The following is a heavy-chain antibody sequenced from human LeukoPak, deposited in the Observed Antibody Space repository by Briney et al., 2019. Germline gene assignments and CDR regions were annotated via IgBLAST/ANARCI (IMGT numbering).Heavy chain of an antibody. D-gene: IGHD1-26*01. CDR1: GYIFTSYG. J-gene: IGHJ6*02. CDR3: ARDLEIVGATRAPSYYYYGMDV. V-gene: IGHV1-18*01. CDR2: ISAYNGNT. Sequence: ASVKVSCKASGYIFTSYGISWVRQAPGQGLEWMGWISAYNGNTNYAQKLQGRVTMTTDTSTSTAYMELRSLRSDDTAVYYCARDLEIVGATRAPSYYYYGMDVWGQGTTVTVSS.